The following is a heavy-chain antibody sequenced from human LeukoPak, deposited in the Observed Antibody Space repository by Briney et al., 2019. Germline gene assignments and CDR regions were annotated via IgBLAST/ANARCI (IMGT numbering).Heavy chain of an antibody. CDR3: ARHRGGGGYHYMDV. Sequence: PSDTLSLTCTVSGGSLGRSNTYWGWIRQTPGKGLEWLGTTLHSGYTYNNPSLKSRVTMSVDSSKNQFSLSLSSVTAADTAVYFCARHRGGGGYHYMDVWGKGTTVIVSS. CDR2: TLHSGYT. CDR1: GGSLGRSNTY. V-gene: IGHV4-39*01. D-gene: IGHD2-21*01. J-gene: IGHJ6*03.